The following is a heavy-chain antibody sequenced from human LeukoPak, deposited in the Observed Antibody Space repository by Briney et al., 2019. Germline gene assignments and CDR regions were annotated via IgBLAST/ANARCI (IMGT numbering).Heavy chain of an antibody. J-gene: IGHJ4*02. Sequence: GALRLSCATSGFTFSSYAMSWVRQAPGKGLEWFSAISGSGGSTYYADSVKGRFTISRDNSKNTLYLQMNSLRAEDTAVYYCAKGDLVLRYLVDYWGQGTLVTVSS. CDR3: AKGDLVLRYLVDY. V-gene: IGHV3-23*01. CDR1: GFTFSSYA. D-gene: IGHD3-9*01. CDR2: ISGSGGST.